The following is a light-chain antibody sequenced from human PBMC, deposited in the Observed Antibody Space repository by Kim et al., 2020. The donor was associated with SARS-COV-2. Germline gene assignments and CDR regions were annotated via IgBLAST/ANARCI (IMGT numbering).Light chain of an antibody. CDR2: EVS. CDR3: SSYAGSNNWV. V-gene: IGLV2-8*01. CDR1: SSDVGCNNY. J-gene: IGLJ3*02. Sequence: GPSVTISCTGTSSDVGCNNYVSWYQQHPGKAPKFMIYEVSKRPSGVPDRFSGSKSGNTASLTVSGLQAEDEADYYCSSYAGSNNWVFGGGTQLTVL.